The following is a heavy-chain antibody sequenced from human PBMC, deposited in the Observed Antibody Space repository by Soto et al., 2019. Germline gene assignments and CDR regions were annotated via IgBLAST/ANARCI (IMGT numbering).Heavy chain of an antibody. J-gene: IGHJ4*02. D-gene: IGHD6-13*01. Sequence: GRSLRLSCVAPGFSFSSYGMHWFRRSPGKGLEVVAVISYDGSNKYYADSVKGPFTISKDNSKNTLYLQMNSLRAEDTAVYYCANTDHSSWSLCDYWGQGT. CDR3: ANTDHSSWSLCDY. CDR1: GFSFSSYG. CDR2: ISYDGSNK. V-gene: IGHV3-30*18.